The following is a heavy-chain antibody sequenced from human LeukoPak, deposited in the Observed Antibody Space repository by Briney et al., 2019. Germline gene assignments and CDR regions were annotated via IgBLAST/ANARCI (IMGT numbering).Heavy chain of an antibody. Sequence: GGSLRLSCAASGFAFSTYSMHWVRQAPGKGLEWFALISSDGSNENFADSVKGRFTISRDNSKNTLYLQMNSLRSEDTAIYYCAGDPNRSYFDHWGQGTLVTVSS. J-gene: IGHJ4*02. CDR1: GFAFSTYS. V-gene: IGHV3-30*01. CDR3: AGDPNRSYFDH. CDR2: ISSDGSNE. D-gene: IGHD1-14*01.